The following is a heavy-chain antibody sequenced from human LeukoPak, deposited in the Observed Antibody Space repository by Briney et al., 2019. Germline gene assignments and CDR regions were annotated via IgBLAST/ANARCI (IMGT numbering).Heavy chain of an antibody. CDR3: ARDFPRGYYDFWSGYYWDAFDI. D-gene: IGHD3-3*01. V-gene: IGHV4-4*07. CDR2: IYTSGST. J-gene: IGHJ3*02. Sequence: PSETLSLTCTVSGGSIGSYYWSWIRQPAGKGLEWIGRIYTSGSTNYNPSLKSRVTMSVDTSKNQFSLKLSSVTAADTAVYYCARDFPRGYYDFWSGYYWDAFDIWGQGTMVTVSS. CDR1: GGSIGSYY.